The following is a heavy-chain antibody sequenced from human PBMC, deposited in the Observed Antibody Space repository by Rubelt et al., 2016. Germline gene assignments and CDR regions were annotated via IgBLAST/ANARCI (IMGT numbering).Heavy chain of an antibody. D-gene: IGHD4-23*01. CDR2: IDPSDSYT. J-gene: IGHJ5*02. Sequence: EVQLVQSGAEVKKPGESLRISCKGSGYSFTSYWISWVRQMPGKGLEWMGRIDPSDSYTNYSPSFQGHVTISAHKSISTAYLQWSSLKASDTAMYYCARHAGDGGNSEDWFDPWGQGTLVTVSS. CDR3: ARHAGDGGNSEDWFDP. V-gene: IGHV5-10-1*01. CDR1: GYSFTSYW.